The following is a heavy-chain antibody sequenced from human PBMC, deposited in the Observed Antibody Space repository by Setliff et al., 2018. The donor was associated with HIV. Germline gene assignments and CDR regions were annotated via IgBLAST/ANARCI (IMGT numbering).Heavy chain of an antibody. J-gene: IGHJ4*02. D-gene: IGHD6-19*01. CDR3: ARAYSSRGGADY. V-gene: IGHV5-51*01. Sequence: PGESLKISCKGSGYSFTTYWIVWVRQMPGKGLEWMGIIFPGDSDTRYSPSFQGQVTSSVDKSISVAYLHWSSLKASDTAKYYCARAYSSRGGADYWGRGTLVTVSS. CDR2: IFPGDSDT. CDR1: GYSFTTYW.